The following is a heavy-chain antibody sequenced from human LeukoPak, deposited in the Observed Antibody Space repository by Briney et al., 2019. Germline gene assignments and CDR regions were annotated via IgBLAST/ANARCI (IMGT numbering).Heavy chain of an antibody. V-gene: IGHV1-18*01. CDR1: RYTFTGYG. J-gene: IGHJ3*02. Sequence: GASVKASCKASRYTFTGYGISGVRQAPGQGVEWMGWISAYNGNTNYAQTLQGRVTMTTDTSTSTAYMELRSLRSDDTAVYYCASGPLDAFDIWGQGTMVTVSS. CDR3: ASGPLDAFDI. CDR2: ISAYNGNT.